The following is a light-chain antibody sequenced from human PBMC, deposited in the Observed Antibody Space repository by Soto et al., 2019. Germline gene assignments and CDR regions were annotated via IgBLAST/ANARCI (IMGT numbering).Light chain of an antibody. Sequence: DTQVSLSASTPSASLGDRVTITCRASQSISSWLAWYQQTPGKAPKLLIYKASSLESGVPSRFSGSGSGTEFTLTISSLQPDDFATYYCQQYNSYPWPFGQGSKVDI. J-gene: IGKJ1*01. CDR3: QQYNSYPWP. V-gene: IGKV1-5*03. CDR1: QSISSW. CDR2: KAS.